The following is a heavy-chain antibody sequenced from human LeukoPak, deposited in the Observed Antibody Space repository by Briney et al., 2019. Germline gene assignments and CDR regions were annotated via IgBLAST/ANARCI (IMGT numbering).Heavy chain of an antibody. CDR3: AGYGSGSYYNSDY. D-gene: IGHD3-10*01. Sequence: SETLSLTCTVSGGSISSSSYYWGWIRQPPGKGLEWIGSIYYSGSTYYNPSLKSRVTISVDTSKNQFSLKLSSVTAADTAVYYCAGYGSGSYYNSDYWGQGTLVTVSS. CDR1: GGSISSSSYY. CDR2: IYYSGST. J-gene: IGHJ4*02. V-gene: IGHV4-39*01.